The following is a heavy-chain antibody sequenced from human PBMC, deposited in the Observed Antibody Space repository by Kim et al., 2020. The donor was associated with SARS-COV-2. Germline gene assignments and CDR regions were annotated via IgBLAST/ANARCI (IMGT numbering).Heavy chain of an antibody. CDR2: INHSGST. CDR1: GGSFSGYY. CDR3: ARGLDRIAVIVVVITTREHYFDY. V-gene: IGHV4-34*01. J-gene: IGHJ4*02. D-gene: IGHD3-22*01. Sequence: SQTLSLTCAVYGGSFSGYYWSWIRQPPGKGLEWIGEINHSGSTNYNPSLKSRVTISVDTSKNQFSLKLSSVTAADTAVYYCARGLDRIAVIVVVITTREHYFDYWGQGTLVTVSS.